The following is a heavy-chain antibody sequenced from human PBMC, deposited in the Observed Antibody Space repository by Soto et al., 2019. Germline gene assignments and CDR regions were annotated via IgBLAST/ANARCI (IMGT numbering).Heavy chain of an antibody. CDR2: ITPNSGGT. D-gene: IGHD2-15*01. CDR1: GYTFTGYY. J-gene: IGHJ5*02. CDR3: ASGPFSLYCSGGSCHNWFDP. V-gene: IGHV1-2*04. Sequence: ASVKVSCKASGYTFTGYYMHWVRQAPGQGLEWMGWITPNSGGTNYAQKFQGWVPMTRDTSISTAYMELSRLRSDDTAVYYCASGPFSLYCSGGSCHNWFDPWGQGTLVTVSS.